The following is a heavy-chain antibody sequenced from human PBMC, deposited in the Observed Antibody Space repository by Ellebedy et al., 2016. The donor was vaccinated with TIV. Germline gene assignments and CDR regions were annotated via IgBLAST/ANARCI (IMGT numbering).Heavy chain of an antibody. CDR2: ISSDGSDK. V-gene: IGHV3-30*04. CDR3: TRESWSDAGNDAFDI. Sequence: GESLKISCAASGFTFRTHDMHWVRQAPGKRLEWVAAISSDGSDKYYADSVKGRFTISRDDSKNTLYLQMNSLRSEDTAVFYCTRESWSDAGNDAFDIWGQGTMVTVSS. CDR1: GFTFRTHD. D-gene: IGHD1-26*01. J-gene: IGHJ3*02.